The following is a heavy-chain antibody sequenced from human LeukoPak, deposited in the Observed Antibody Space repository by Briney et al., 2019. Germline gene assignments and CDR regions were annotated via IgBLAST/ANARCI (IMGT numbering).Heavy chain of an antibody. D-gene: IGHD3-10*01. V-gene: IGHV3-23*01. CDR1: GFTFNNYA. Sequence: GGSLRLSCTASGFTFNNYAMSWVRQAPGKGLEWVSAITGSGDDTYHSDSVKGRFTISRDNSKNTLYLQMNSLRAEDTAVYYCAKGSHYSRPYYFDFWGQEILVTVSS. CDR2: ITGSGDDT. CDR3: AKGSHYSRPYYFDF. J-gene: IGHJ4*02.